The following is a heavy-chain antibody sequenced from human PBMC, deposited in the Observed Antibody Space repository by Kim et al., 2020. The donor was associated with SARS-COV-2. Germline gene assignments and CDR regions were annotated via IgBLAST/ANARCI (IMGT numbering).Heavy chain of an antibody. D-gene: IGHD6-13*01. V-gene: IGHV3-23*01. Sequence: DTTSYAEAVTRRFTISRDNSKNALYLQISSLRAEDTGIYYCAHPRQPDYWGQGTLVTVSS. CDR3: AHPRQPDY. CDR2: DTT. J-gene: IGHJ4*02.